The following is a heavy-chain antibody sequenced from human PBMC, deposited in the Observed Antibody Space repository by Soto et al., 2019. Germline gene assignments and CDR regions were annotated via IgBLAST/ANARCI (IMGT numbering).Heavy chain of an antibody. J-gene: IGHJ4*02. CDR3: ARVPPYCSGGSCYGY. D-gene: IGHD2-15*01. CDR2: IIPIFGTA. V-gene: IGHV1-69*13. Sequence: SVKVSCKASGGTFSSYAISWVRQAPGQGLEWMGGIIPIFGTANYAQKFQGRVTITADESTSTAYMELSSLRSEDTAVYYCARVPPYCSGGSCYGYWGQGTLVTVS. CDR1: GGTFSSYA.